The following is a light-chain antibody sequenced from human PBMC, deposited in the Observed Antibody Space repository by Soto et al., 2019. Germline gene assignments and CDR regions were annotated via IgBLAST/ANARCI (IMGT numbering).Light chain of an antibody. V-gene: IGKV1-39*01. CDR2: AAS. J-gene: IGKJ2*01. CDR3: KQSFSAPPYT. Sequence: DIQMTQSPSSLSASVGDRVTITCRASQTISSYLNWYQQIPGKAPKLLIYAASSLLSGVPSRFSGSGSGTNFTLTISSLQPEDFATYYCKQSFSAPPYTFGQGTKLDIK. CDR1: QTISSY.